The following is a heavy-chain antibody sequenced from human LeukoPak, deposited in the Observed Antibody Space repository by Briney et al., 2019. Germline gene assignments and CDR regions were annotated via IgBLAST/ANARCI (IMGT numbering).Heavy chain of an antibody. D-gene: IGHD3-22*01. V-gene: IGHV3-23*01. Sequence: GGSLGLSCAASGFTFSSYAMSWVRQAPGKGLEWVSAISGSGGSTYYADSVKGRFTISRDNSKNTLYLQMNSLGAEDTAVYYCARRINYYDSSGYYYVRYFDSWGQGTLVAVSS. CDR3: ARRINYYDSSGYYYVRYFDS. J-gene: IGHJ4*02. CDR1: GFTFSSYA. CDR2: ISGSGGST.